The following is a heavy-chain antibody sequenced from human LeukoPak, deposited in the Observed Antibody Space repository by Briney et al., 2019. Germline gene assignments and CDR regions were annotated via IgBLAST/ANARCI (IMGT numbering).Heavy chain of an antibody. CDR1: GGTFSNYV. J-gene: IGHJ4*02. V-gene: IGHV1-69*05. CDR3: ARTAERARVDRRYNYFDY. D-gene: IGHD1-14*01. Sequence: ASVKVSCKASGGTFSNYVITWVRQAPAQGLEWMGRIIPIYGTTNYAQQFQGRLTITTDESTTTAYMELSSLRSEDTAVYYCARTAERARVDRRYNYFDYWGQGTLVTVSS. CDR2: IIPIYGTT.